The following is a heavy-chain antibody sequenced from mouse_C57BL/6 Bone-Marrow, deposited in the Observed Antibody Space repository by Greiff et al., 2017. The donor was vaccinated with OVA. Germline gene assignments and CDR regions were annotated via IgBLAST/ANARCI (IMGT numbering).Heavy chain of an antibody. J-gene: IGHJ2*01. CDR1: GYTFTSYW. CDR2: INPSSGNT. Sequence: VQLQQSGAELVEPGASVKLSCKASGYTFTSYWMHWVKQRPGQGLEWIGYINPSSGNTKSNQKFKDKATLTADKSSSTDYMQLRSLTSEDSAVYCCTRGGGVPFDYWGQGTTLTVSS. V-gene: IGHV1-7*01. CDR3: TRGGGVPFDY.